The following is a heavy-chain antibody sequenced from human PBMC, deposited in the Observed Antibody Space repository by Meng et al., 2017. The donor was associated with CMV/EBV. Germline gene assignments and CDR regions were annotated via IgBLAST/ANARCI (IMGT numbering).Heavy chain of an antibody. J-gene: IGHJ1*01. CDR2: IVVGSGNT. CDR1: GFTFTSSA. V-gene: IGHV1-58*01. Sequence: GGSLRLSCKASGFTFTSSAVQWVRQARGQRLEWIGWIVVGSGNTNYAQKFQERVTITRDMSTSTAYMELSSLRSEDTAVYYCAAGGNIVVVPAATMGESEYFQHWGQGTLVTVSS. CDR3: AAGGNIVVVPAATMGESEYFQH. D-gene: IGHD2-2*01.